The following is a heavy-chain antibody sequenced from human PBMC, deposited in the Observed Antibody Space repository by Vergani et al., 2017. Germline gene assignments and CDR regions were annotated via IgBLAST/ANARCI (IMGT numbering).Heavy chain of an antibody. D-gene: IGHD3-10*01. CDR2: IRGSGGST. Sequence: EVQLLESGGGLVQPGGSLRLSCAASGFTFSSYAMSWVRQAPGKGLEWVSAIRGSGGSTYYADSVKGRFTISRDKSKNTLYLQMHSLRAEDTAVYYCAKRYYYGSGSYSKWGQGTLVTVSS. CDR3: AKRYYYGSGSYSK. CDR1: GFTFSSYA. J-gene: IGHJ4*02. V-gene: IGHV3-23*01.